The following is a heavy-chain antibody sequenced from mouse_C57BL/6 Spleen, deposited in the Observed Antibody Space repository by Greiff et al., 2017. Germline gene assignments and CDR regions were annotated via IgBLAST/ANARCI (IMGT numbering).Heavy chain of an antibody. CDR1: GFSLTSYG. CDR2: IWSDGST. CDR3: ARHGDYYGSPHAMDY. V-gene: IGHV2-6-1*01. D-gene: IGHD1-1*01. Sequence: VKLMESGPGLVAPSQSLSITCTVSGFSLTSYGVHWVRQPPGKGLEWLVVIWSDGSTTYNSALKSRLSISKDNSKSQVFLKMNSLQTDDTAMYYCARHGDYYGSPHAMDYWGQGTSVTVSS. J-gene: IGHJ4*01.